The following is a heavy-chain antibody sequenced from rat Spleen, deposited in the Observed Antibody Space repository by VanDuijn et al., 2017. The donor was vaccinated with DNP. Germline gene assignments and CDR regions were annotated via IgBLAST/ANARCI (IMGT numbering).Heavy chain of an antibody. CDR1: GFSFSDYN. CDR3: VRWNSGHFDY. J-gene: IGHJ2*01. D-gene: IGHD4-3*01. CDR2: ISYDGSST. V-gene: IGHV5-7*01. Sequence: EVQLVESGGGLVQPGGSLKLSCAASGFSFSDYNMAWVRQAPKKGLEWVATISYDGSSTSYRDSVKGRFTISRDNAKSTLYLQMDSLRSEDTATYYCVRWNSGHFDYWGQGVMVTVSS.